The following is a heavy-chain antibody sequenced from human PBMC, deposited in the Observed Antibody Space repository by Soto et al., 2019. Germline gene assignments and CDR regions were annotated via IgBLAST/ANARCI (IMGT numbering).Heavy chain of an antibody. V-gene: IGHV1-18*04. CDR3: ARAATGSYHSAY. D-gene: IGHD3-10*01. CDR1: GYAFTSYG. J-gene: IGHJ4*02. CDR2: IAPHSERT. Sequence: QVQLVQSGPEVKNPGASVRVSCVASGYAFTSYGVNWVRQAPGQGLEWIGWIAPHSERTMYLPKFHGRVTMTANVSTNTAYIELRSIKSEDTGIYICARAATGSYHSAYWGQGTLVTVSS.